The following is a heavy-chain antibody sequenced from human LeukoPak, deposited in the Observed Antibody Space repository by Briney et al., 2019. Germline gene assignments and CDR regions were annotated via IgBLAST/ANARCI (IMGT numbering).Heavy chain of an antibody. V-gene: IGHV3-23*01. CDR1: GFTFSSYG. CDR3: ATCRDGYNLLDY. CDR2: ITGSGDST. J-gene: IGHJ4*02. Sequence: GGSLRLSCAASGFTFSSYGMTWVRQAPGRGLEWVSGITGSGDSTFYADSVKGRFTISRGNSKNTLYLQMNSLRAEDTAIYYCATCRDGYNLLDYWGQGTLVTVSS. D-gene: IGHD5-24*01.